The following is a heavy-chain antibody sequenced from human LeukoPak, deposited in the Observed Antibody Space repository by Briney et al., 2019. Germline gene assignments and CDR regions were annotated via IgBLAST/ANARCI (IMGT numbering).Heavy chain of an antibody. CDR3: ARDISRGGGDY. Sequence: ASVKVSCKASGYSFADYYMHWVRQAPGQGLEWMGWIKPNSGGTRSAQKFQGRVTMTRDTSISTAYMELSRLRSDDTAVYYCARDISRGGGDYWGQGTLVTVSS. CDR2: IKPNSGGT. J-gene: IGHJ4*02. D-gene: IGHD2/OR15-2a*01. V-gene: IGHV1-2*02. CDR1: GYSFADYY.